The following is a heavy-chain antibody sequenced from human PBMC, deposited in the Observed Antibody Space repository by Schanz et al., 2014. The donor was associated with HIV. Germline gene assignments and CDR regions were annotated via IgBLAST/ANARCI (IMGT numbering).Heavy chain of an antibody. V-gene: IGHV3-23*01. J-gene: IGHJ4*02. D-gene: IGHD3-9*01. CDR2: ISGSGVST. Sequence: EVQLLEAGGGLVQPGGLLRLSCAASGFTFSGFAMSWVRQTPGKGLEWVSSISGSGVSTFYAGSVKGRFAISRDKSKNTLYLQMNSLRVEDTAVYYCAKADEIRHFDWYHPPFDSWGQGTLVTVSS. CDR1: GFTFSGFA. CDR3: AKADEIRHFDWYHPPFDS.